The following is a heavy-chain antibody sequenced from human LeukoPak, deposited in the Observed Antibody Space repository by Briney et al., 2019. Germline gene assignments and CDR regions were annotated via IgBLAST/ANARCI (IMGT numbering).Heavy chain of an antibody. CDR1: GDSVSSTNAA. D-gene: IGHD1-14*01. Sequence: SQTLSLTCAISGDSVSSTNAAWGWIRQSPSRGLEWLGRTYYRSKWYNDYAVSVKSRITINPDTSKNQFSLQLNSVTPEDTAVYYCARADTRPTTYYYYYYGMDVWGQGTTVTVSS. V-gene: IGHV6-1*01. J-gene: IGHJ6*02. CDR2: TYYRSKWYN. CDR3: ARADTRPTTYYYYYYGMDV.